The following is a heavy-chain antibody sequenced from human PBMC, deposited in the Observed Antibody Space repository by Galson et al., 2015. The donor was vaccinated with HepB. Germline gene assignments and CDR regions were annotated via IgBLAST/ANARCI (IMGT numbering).Heavy chain of an antibody. CDR1: GGTFSSYA. D-gene: IGHD3-3*02. J-gene: IGHJ6*02. V-gene: IGHV1-69*13. CDR3: ARDHFWSGHTRDMDV. CDR2: IIPIFGTA. Sequence: SVKVSCKASGGTFSSYAISWVRQAPGQGLEWMGGIIPIFGTANYAQKFQGRVTITADESTSTAYMELSSLRSEDTAVYYCARDHFWSGHTRDMDVWGQGTTVTVSS.